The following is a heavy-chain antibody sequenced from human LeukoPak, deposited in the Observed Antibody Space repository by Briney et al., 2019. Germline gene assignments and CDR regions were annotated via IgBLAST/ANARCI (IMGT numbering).Heavy chain of an antibody. J-gene: IGHJ4*02. CDR2: INPNSGGT. Sequence: ASVKVSCKPSGYTFTGYYMHWVRQAPGQGLEWMGWINPNSGGTNYAQKVQGRVTKTRDTSISTAYMELSRLRSDDTAVYYCARSITMIVVIDYWGQGTLVTVSS. CDR3: ARSITMIVVIDY. CDR1: GYTFTGYY. D-gene: IGHD3-22*01. V-gene: IGHV1-2*02.